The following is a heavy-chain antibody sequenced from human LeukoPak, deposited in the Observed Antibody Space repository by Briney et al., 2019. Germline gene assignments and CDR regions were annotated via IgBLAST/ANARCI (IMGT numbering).Heavy chain of an antibody. CDR1: GFTVSSNY. CDR3: ARGQRGGSYYLDRRFQPFDY. J-gene: IGHJ4*02. V-gene: IGHV4-34*01. CDR2: VNDSGCN. D-gene: IGHD1-26*01. Sequence: PRGSLRLSCTASGFTVSSNYMSWVRQAPGTGMEWIGEVNDSGCNNYNPSFPSRVTISVDTRKHQYSLKLSYVTAADTPGYYCARGQRGGSYYLDRRFQPFDYWGQGTLVTVSS.